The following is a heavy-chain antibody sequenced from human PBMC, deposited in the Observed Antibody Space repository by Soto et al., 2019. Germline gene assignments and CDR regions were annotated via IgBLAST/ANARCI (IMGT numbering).Heavy chain of an antibody. CDR3: PRVPDY. J-gene: IGHJ4*02. D-gene: IGHD2-2*01. CDR2: MYHSGST. Sequence: KTSETLSLTCAVSGGSISSGGYSWSWIRQPPGKGLEWIGYMYHSGSTYYNPSLKSRVTISIDRSKNQFSLKLSSVTAADTAVYYCPRVPDYWGQGILVTVSS. CDR1: GGSISSGGYS. V-gene: IGHV4-30-2*01.